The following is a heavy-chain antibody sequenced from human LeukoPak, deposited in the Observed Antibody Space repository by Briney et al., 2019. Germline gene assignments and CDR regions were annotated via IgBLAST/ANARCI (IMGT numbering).Heavy chain of an antibody. CDR1: GFTFSSYS. CDR2: ISSSSSYI. Sequence: PGGSLRLSCAASGFTFSSYSMNWVRQAPGKGLEWVSSISSSSSYIYYADSVKGRFTISRDNAKNSLYLQMNSLRAEDTAVYYCARESGYSGYLEWDYWGQGTLVTVSS. V-gene: IGHV3-21*01. D-gene: IGHD5-12*01. J-gene: IGHJ4*02. CDR3: ARESGYSGYLEWDY.